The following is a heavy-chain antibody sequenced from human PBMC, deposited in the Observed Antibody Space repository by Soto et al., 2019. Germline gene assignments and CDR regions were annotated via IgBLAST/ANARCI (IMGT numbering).Heavy chain of an antibody. CDR3: AKDGVRLGQHDYSDC. J-gene: IGHJ4*02. CDR2: ISDRRT. V-gene: IGHV3-23*01. Sequence: EVHLLESGGALVQPGGSLRLSCAASGFTLSDYAMSWVRQAPGKGLEWVSSISDRRTYSADSVKGRVSISRDSANNTVYLQMHSQRAEETAVHYCAKDGVRLGQHDYSDCWGQGTLVPVSS. D-gene: IGHD3-16*01. CDR1: GFTLSDYA.